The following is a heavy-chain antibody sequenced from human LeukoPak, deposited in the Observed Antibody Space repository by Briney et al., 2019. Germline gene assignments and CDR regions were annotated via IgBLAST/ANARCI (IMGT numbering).Heavy chain of an antibody. J-gene: IGHJ4*02. D-gene: IGHD3-22*01. CDR3: ANGYDTREYFHYFDY. CDR2: IHYDGSNK. CDR1: RFTFSSYG. Sequence: GGSLRLSCSASRFTFSSYGMHWVRQAPGKGREWVAFIHYDGSNKYYADSMKGRLTISRDNSKNTLYLQMNSLRAEDTAIYYCANGYDTREYFHYFDYWGQGTLVTVSS. V-gene: IGHV3-30*02.